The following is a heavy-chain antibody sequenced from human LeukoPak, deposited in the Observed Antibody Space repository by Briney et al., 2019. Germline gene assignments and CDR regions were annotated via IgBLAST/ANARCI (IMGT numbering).Heavy chain of an antibody. Sequence: GGSLRLSCAASGFTFSSYGMHWVRQAPGKGLEWVAFIRYDGSNKYYADSVKGRSTISRDNSKNTLYLQMNSLRAEDTAVYYCASLGGVTMIVVVEVYWGQGTLVTVSS. CDR2: IRYDGSNK. CDR3: ASLGGVTMIVVVEVY. D-gene: IGHD3-22*01. J-gene: IGHJ4*02. V-gene: IGHV3-30*02. CDR1: GFTFSSYG.